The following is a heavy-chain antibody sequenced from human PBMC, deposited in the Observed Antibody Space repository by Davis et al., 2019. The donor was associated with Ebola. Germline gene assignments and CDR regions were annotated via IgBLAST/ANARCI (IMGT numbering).Heavy chain of an antibody. Sequence: GESLKISCAASGFTFSSYSMNWVRQAPGKGLEWVSSISSSSSYIYYADSVKGRFTISRDNAKNSLYLQMNSLRAEDTAVYYCARGDNGGDFDYWGQGTLVTVSS. CDR3: ARGDNGGDFDY. CDR2: ISSSSSYI. V-gene: IGHV3-21*04. J-gene: IGHJ4*02. D-gene: IGHD1-14*01. CDR1: GFTFSSYS.